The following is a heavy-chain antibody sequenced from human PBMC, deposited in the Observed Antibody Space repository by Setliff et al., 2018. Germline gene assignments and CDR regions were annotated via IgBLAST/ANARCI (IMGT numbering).Heavy chain of an antibody. J-gene: IGHJ3*02. Sequence: ASVKVSCKASGYMSKSYGINWMRQAAGQGFEWMGWISSYNENTKSAQKFQGRISMTTDTTTATSYMELRSLRSDDTAIYYCARSRDSGFYHQRDAYDIWGQGTMVTVSS. CDR1: GYMSKSYG. D-gene: IGHD3-22*01. V-gene: IGHV1-18*04. CDR2: ISSYNENT. CDR3: ARSRDSGFYHQRDAYDI.